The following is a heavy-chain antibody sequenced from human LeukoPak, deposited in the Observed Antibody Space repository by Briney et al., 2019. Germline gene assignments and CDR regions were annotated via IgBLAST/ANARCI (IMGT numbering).Heavy chain of an antibody. Sequence: LXLXXXXSGFXXXSYAMSWVRQAPGKGLEWVSAISGSGGSTYYADSVKGRFTISRDNSKNTLYLQMNSLRAEDTAVYYCAKIYRYYDSSGYYYDTWGQGTMVTVSS. CDR1: GFXXXSYA. D-gene: IGHD3-22*01. CDR3: AKIYRYYDSSGYYYDT. V-gene: IGHV3-23*01. CDR2: ISGSGGST. J-gene: IGHJ3*01.